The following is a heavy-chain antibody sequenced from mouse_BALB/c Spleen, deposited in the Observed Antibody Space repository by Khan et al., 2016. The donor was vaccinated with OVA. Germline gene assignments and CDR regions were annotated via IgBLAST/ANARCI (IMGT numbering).Heavy chain of an antibody. J-gene: IGHJ4*01. Sequence: VQLQQSGAEFVKPGASVRLSCTASGFNIKNTYIHWVKQRPEQGLEWIGRIDPANGNTKSDPKFQGKATITADPSSNTAYLQLSSLTSEDTAVYYCEQSFLLYAMDYWGQGTSVTVSA. CDR3: EQSFLLYAMDY. CDR1: GFNIKNTY. CDR2: IDPANGNT. D-gene: IGHD1-2*01. V-gene: IGHV14-3*02.